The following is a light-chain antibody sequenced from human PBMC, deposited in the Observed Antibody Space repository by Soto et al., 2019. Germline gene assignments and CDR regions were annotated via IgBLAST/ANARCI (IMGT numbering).Light chain of an antibody. Sequence: EIVLTQSPATLSLSPGERATLSCRASQSVSTYLAWYQQKPGQAPRLLIYDASNRATGISARFSGSGSGTDFTLTISRLEPEDFALYYCQQRTYWPPMYTFGQGTKLEIK. CDR2: DAS. J-gene: IGKJ2*01. CDR1: QSVSTY. CDR3: QQRTYWPPMYT. V-gene: IGKV3-11*01.